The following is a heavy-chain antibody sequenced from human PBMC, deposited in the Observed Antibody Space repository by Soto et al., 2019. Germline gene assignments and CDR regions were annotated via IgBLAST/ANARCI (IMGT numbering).Heavy chain of an antibody. CDR3: ARRGLGNFFDY. CDR2: IYYSGST. D-gene: IGHD6-19*01. CDR1: GGSINSNTYS. Sequence: QLQLQESGPGLVKPSETLSLTCTVSGGSINSNTYSWAWIRQPPEKGLEWIGTIYYSGSTYYNPSLKSRVTISVDTSKNEFSLKLRSVTAADTAVFYCARRGLGNFFDYWGQGALVSVSS. V-gene: IGHV4-39*01. J-gene: IGHJ4*02.